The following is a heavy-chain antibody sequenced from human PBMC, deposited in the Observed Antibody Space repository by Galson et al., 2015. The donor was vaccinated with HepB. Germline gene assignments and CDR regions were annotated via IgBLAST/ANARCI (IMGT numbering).Heavy chain of an antibody. J-gene: IGHJ4*02. CDR2: FDPEDGET. CDR3: ALIYTVTPRQPFDY. V-gene: IGHV1-24*01. Sequence: SVKVSCKVSGYTLTELSMHWVRQAPGKGLEWMGGFDPEDGETIYAQKFQGRVTMTEDTSTDTAYMELSSLRSEDTAVYYCALIYTVTPRQPFDYWGQGTLVTVSS. D-gene: IGHD4-17*01. CDR1: GYTLTELS.